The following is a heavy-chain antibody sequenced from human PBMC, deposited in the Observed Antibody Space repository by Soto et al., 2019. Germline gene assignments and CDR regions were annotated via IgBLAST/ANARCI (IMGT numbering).Heavy chain of an antibody. CDR3: AREVIPLTTDWYFDL. CDR1: GGSISGGVGGLYY. V-gene: IGHV4-30-4*01. J-gene: IGHJ2*01. Sequence: QLQLRESGPGLVKPSETLSLTCTVSGGSISGGVGGLYYWSWIRQPPGKGLEWIGYIYDSGSTYSKPYIQSRVTISVDTSKNQFSLRLSSVTAADTAVYYCAREVIPLTTDWYFDLWGRGTLVTVSS. D-gene: IGHD4-17*01. CDR2: IYDSGST.